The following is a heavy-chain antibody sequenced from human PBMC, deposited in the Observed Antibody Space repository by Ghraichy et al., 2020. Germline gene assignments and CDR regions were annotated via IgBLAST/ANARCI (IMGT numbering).Heavy chain of an antibody. D-gene: IGHD2-15*01. CDR1: GFTFSRDA. CDR2: ISGTGAGT. V-gene: IGHV3-23*01. CDR3: AKVDCSGGSCYSVDY. J-gene: IGHJ4*02. Sequence: GGSLRLSCAASGFTFSRDAMSWVRQAPGKGLEWVSSISGTGAGTYYAASVKGRFTISRDNSKNTLYLQMNSLRAEDAAVYYCAKVDCSGGSCYSVDYWGQGTLVTVSS.